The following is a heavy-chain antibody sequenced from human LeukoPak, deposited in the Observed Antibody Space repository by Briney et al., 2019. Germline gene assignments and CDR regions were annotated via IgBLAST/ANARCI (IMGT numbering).Heavy chain of an antibody. Sequence: ASETLSLTCTVSGGSVSSGSYYWSWIRQPPGKGLEWIGYIYYSGSTNYNPSLKSRVTISVDTSKNQFSLKLRSVTAADTAVYYCARASPGRYDYWGQGTLVTVSS. CDR3: ARASPGRYDY. CDR2: IYYSGST. J-gene: IGHJ4*02. V-gene: IGHV4-61*01. D-gene: IGHD7-27*01. CDR1: GGSVSSGSYY.